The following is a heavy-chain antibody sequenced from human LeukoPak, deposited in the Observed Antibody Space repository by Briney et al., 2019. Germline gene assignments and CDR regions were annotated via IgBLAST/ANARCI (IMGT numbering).Heavy chain of an antibody. J-gene: IGHJ4*02. D-gene: IGHD6-19*01. V-gene: IGHV4-59*08. CDR3: GTSLAVAGTINFDY. CDR2: MDYSGIT. CDR1: GGSLCSYY. Sequence: PSETLSLTCTLSGGSLCSYYWSWIRQPPEKGLEWIGEMDYSGITNYNPSLQSRVTISLDTSKSQFSLKLRSVTAADAAVYYCGTSLAVAGTINFDYLGQGTLVTGSS.